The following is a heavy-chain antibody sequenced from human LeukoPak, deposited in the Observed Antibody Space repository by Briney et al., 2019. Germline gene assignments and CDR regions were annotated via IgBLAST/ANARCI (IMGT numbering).Heavy chain of an antibody. V-gene: IGHV4-34*01. CDR2: INHSGST. CDR1: GGSFSVYH. CDR3: ARGGPTLRYFDWLLFGAFDI. D-gene: IGHD3-9*01. J-gene: IGHJ3*02. Sequence: PSETLSLTCAVYGGSFSVYHWSWLRQPPGKGLEWIGEINHSGSTNYNPSLKSRVTISVDTSKNQFSLKLSSVTAADSAVYYCARGGPTLRYFDWLLFGAFDIWGQGTMVTVSS.